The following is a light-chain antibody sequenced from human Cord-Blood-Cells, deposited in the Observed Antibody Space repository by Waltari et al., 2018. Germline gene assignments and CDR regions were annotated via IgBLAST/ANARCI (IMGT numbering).Light chain of an antibody. Sequence: DIQMTQSPSSLSASVGDRDTITCQASQDISNYLNWYQQKPGKAPKLLIYDASNLETGVPSRFRGSGAGTDFTFTNSSLQPEDIGTYYCQQYDNLPYSFGQGTKLEIK. CDR1: QDISNY. CDR2: DAS. V-gene: IGKV1-33*01. CDR3: QQYDNLPYS. J-gene: IGKJ2*03.